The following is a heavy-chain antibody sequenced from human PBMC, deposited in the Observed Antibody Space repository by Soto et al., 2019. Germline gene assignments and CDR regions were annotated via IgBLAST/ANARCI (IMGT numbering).Heavy chain of an antibody. J-gene: IGHJ4*02. V-gene: IGHV3-23*01. CDR1: VFTFSSYA. CDR2: ISGSGGST. D-gene: IGHD6-19*01. Sequence: PWWSLRLSCAASVFTFSSYAMSWFRQAPGKGLEWVSAISGSGGSTYYADSVKGRFTISRDNSKNTLYLQMNSLRAEDTAVYYCAKVPGIAVAGTRVGVFDYWGQGTLVTVSS. CDR3: AKVPGIAVAGTRVGVFDY.